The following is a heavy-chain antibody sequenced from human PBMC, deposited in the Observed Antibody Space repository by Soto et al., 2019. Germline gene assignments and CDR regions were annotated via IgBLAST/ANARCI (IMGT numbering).Heavy chain of an antibody. Sequence: GGSLRLSCAASGFIFSAYDMHWVRQATGKGLEWVSAIGTAGDTYYPGSVKGRFTVSRENAKNSLYLQMNSLTVGDTAVCYCVRAYSYDRPAYYFYYIGVWGKGTTVTVSS. CDR2: IGTAGDT. CDR3: VRAYSYDRPAYYFYYIGV. V-gene: IGHV3-13*01. J-gene: IGHJ6*03. CDR1: GFIFSAYD. D-gene: IGHD5-18*01.